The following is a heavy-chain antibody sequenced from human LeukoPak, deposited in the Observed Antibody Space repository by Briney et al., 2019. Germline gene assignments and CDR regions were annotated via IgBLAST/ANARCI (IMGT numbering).Heavy chain of an antibody. D-gene: IGHD3-22*01. V-gene: IGHV3-21*01. CDR2: ISSSSSYI. CDR1: GFTFSSYS. CDR3: ARELNSNYYDSSGYYPPDY. J-gene: IGHJ4*02. Sequence: GGSLRLSCAASGFTFSSYSMNWVRQAPGKGLEWVSSISSSSSYIYYADSLKGRFTISRDNAKNSLYLQMNSLRAEDTAVYYCARELNSNYYDSSGYYPPDYWGQGTLVTVSS.